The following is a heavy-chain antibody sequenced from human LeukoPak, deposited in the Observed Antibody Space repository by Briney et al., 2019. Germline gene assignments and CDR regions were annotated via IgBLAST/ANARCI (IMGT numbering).Heavy chain of an antibody. D-gene: IGHD3-3*01. CDR1: GFTFSSYS. CDR2: ISSSSSTI. Sequence: GGSLRLSCAASGFTFSSYSMNWVRQAPGKGLEWVSYISSSSSTIYYADSVKGRFTISRDNAKNSLYLQMNSLRSEDTAVYYCARYLRFLESDDYMDVWGKGTTVTVSS. V-gene: IGHV3-48*01. J-gene: IGHJ6*03. CDR3: ARYLRFLESDDYMDV.